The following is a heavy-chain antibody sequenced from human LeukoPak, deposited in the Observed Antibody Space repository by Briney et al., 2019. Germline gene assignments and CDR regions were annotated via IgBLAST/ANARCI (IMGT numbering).Heavy chain of an antibody. D-gene: IGHD3-22*01. CDR1: GGSVSSTNYY. CDR2: IYYSGYT. Sequence: SETLSLTCTVCGGSVSSTNYYWCWIRQPPGKGLEWIGSIYYSGYTYYNPSLKSRLTMSVDTSKNQFSLKLSSVTAADTAVYYCARHDYDSSGYRRDYYFDQWGQGTLVTVSS. V-gene: IGHV4-39*01. CDR3: ARHDYDSSGYRRDYYFDQ. J-gene: IGHJ4*02.